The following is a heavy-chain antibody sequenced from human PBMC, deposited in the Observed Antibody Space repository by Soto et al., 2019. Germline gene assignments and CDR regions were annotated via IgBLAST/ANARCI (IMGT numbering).Heavy chain of an antibody. CDR3: AKDTDDILTGGSYYYYGMDV. Sequence: GGSLRLSCSASGFTFSSYGMHWVRQAPGKGLEWVAVISYDGSNKYYADSVKGRFTISRDNSKNTLYLQMNSLRAEDTAVYYCAKDTDDILTGGSYYYYGMDVWGQGTTVTVS. D-gene: IGHD3-9*01. CDR1: GFTFSSYG. CDR2: ISYDGSNK. V-gene: IGHV3-30*18. J-gene: IGHJ6*02.